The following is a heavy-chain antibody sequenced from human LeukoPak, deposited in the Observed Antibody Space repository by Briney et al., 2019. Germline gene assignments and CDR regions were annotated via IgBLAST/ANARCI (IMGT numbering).Heavy chain of an antibody. J-gene: IGHJ4*02. CDR3: VCSSGWYYFDY. Sequence: GRSLRLSCAASGFTFSSYGMHWVRQAPGKGLEWVAVISYDGSNKYYADSVKGRFTISRDNSKNTLYLQMNSLRAEDTAVYYCVCSSGWYYFDYWGQGTLVTVSS. D-gene: IGHD6-19*01. V-gene: IGHV3-30*03. CDR2: ISYDGSNK. CDR1: GFTFSSYG.